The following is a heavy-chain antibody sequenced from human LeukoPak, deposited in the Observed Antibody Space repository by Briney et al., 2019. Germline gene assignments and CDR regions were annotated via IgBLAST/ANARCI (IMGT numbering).Heavy chain of an antibody. Sequence: ASVKVSCKASGYTFTGYLMHWVRQAPGQGLEWMGWINPKNGGANYAQQFQGRVTMTRDTSISTVYMELSSLTSDGTAVYYCARVRAYYDGSGDPFDSWGQGTLVTVSS. CDR1: GYTFTGYL. CDR3: ARVRAYYDGSGDPFDS. CDR2: INPKNGGA. J-gene: IGHJ4*02. V-gene: IGHV1-2*02. D-gene: IGHD3-22*01.